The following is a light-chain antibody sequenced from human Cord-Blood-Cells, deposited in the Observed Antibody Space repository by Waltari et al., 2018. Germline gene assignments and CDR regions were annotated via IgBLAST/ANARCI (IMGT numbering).Light chain of an antibody. Sequence: EIVLTQSPATLSLSPGESATLSCRASQSVSSYLAWYQQKPGQAPRLLIYDAANRATGIPARFSGSGSGTDFTLTISSLEPEDFAVYYGQQRSNWPPMYTFGQGTKLEIK. CDR2: DAA. J-gene: IGKJ2*01. CDR1: QSVSSY. V-gene: IGKV3-11*01. CDR3: QQRSNWPPMYT.